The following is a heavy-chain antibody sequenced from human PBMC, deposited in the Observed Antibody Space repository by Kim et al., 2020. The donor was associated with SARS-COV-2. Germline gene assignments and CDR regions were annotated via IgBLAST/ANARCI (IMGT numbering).Heavy chain of an antibody. V-gene: IGHV4-34*01. CDR2: INHGGTT. Sequence: SETLSLTCAVYGGAFSGYYWSWIRQFTGKRLEWIGEINHGGTTNYNPSLKSRVTISLDTTRKQFSLKLTSMTAADTAVYYCARGDEWELLQFDYWGQGTQVSVSS. CDR1: GGAFSGYY. CDR3: ARGDEWELLQFDY. J-gene: IGHJ4*02. D-gene: IGHD1-26*01.